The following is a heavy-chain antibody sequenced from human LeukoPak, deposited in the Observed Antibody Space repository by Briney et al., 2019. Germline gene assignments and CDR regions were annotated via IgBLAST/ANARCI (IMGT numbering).Heavy chain of an antibody. V-gene: IGHV3-48*01. J-gene: IGHJ4*02. CDR3: AKDMEDTATDVVSDFDS. CDR1: GFTFSSYS. CDR2: ISSSSSTI. D-gene: IGHD5-18*01. Sequence: GGSLRLSCAASGFTFSSYSMNWVRQAPGKGLEWVSYISSSSSTIYYADSVKGRFTISRDNAKNSLYLQMNSLRAEDTAVYYCAKDMEDTATDVVSDFDSWGQGTLVTVSS.